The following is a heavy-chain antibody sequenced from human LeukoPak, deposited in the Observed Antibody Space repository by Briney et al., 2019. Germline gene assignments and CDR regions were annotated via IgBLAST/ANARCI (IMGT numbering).Heavy chain of an antibody. J-gene: IGHJ4*02. CDR1: GYTFTSFGYG. D-gene: IGHD2-15*01. CDR2: INPYNGNT. V-gene: IGHV1-18*01. Sequence: ASVKVSCKASGYTFTSFGYGISWVRQAPGQGLEWLGWINPYNGNTNYAQSLQGRVTMTTDTSTSTVYLEVTSLRSDDTAVYYCATVGIKTCSAGTCYCDNWGQGTLVTVSS. CDR3: ATVGIKTCSAGTCYCDN.